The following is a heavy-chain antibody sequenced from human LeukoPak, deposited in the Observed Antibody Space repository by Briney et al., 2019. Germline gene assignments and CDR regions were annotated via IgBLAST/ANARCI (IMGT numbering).Heavy chain of an antibody. V-gene: IGHV1-46*01. Sequence: GASVKVSCKASGYTFTSYYMHWVRQAPGQGLEWMGIINPSGGSTSYAQKFQGRVTMTRDTSTSTVYMELSSLRSEDTAVYYCARDRRLRPDYYDSSGHLYWGQGTLVTVSS. CDR3: ARDRRLRPDYYDSSGHLY. J-gene: IGHJ4*02. CDR2: INPSGGST. CDR1: GYTFTSYY. D-gene: IGHD3-22*01.